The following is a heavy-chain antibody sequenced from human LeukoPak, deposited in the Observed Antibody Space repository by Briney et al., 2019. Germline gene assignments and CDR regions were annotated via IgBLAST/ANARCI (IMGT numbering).Heavy chain of an antibody. V-gene: IGHV4-59*08. Sequence: PSETLSLTCTVSGGSIGTYYWSWVRQSPGTGLEWIGYIYVTGTRYNPYLKSRVTISVDRSRNQFFQKMTSVTAADTAVYYCARHIGGGIEDMDVWGRGTKVTVSS. J-gene: IGHJ6*03. CDR3: ARHIGGGIEDMDV. CDR2: IYVTGT. D-gene: IGHD3-16*02. CDR1: GGSIGTYY.